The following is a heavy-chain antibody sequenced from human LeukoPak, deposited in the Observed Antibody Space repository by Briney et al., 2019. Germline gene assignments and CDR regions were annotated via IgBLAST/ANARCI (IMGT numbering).Heavy chain of an antibody. V-gene: IGHV3-15*01. CDR3: TTPDTAGIDY. CDR2: IKSKIDGGTT. J-gene: IGHJ4*02. Sequence: GGSLRLSCPASGFTFTNAWMSWVRQAPGKGLEWVGRIKSKIDGGTTDYAAPVKGRFTISRDDSKNTLYLQMNSLKTEDTAVYYCTTPDTAGIDYWGQGTLVTVSS. CDR1: GFTFTNAW. D-gene: IGHD5-18*01.